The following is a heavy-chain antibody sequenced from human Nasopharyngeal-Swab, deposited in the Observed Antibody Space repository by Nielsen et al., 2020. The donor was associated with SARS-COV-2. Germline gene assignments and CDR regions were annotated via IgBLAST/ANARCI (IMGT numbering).Heavy chain of an antibody. V-gene: IGHV1-24*01. D-gene: IGHD3-3*01. CDR2: FDPEDGET. CDR1: GYTLTELS. J-gene: IGHJ4*02. CDR3: ARGEGVFLEWPYPVY. Sequence: ASVKVSCKVSGYTLTELSMHWVRQAPGKGLEWVGGFDPEDGETIYAQKFQGRVTMTEDTSTDTAYMELSSLTSEDTAVYYCARGEGVFLEWPYPVYWGQGTLVTVSS.